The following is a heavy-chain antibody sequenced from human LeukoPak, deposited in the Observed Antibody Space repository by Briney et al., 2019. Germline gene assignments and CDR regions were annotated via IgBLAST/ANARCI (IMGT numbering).Heavy chain of an antibody. CDR3: TRPYYDYLTGYYSDD. J-gene: IGHJ4*02. V-gene: IGHV3-49*04. CDR1: GFTFSNYP. CDR2: LGSTAYGGTT. Sequence: GWSLRLSCTTSGFTFSNYPMSWVRQAPGKGLEWLALLGSTAYGGTTKYAASVKGRFTISRDDSKSIAYLQMSSLKTEDTAVYYCTRPYYDYLTGYYSDDWGQGTLVTVSS. D-gene: IGHD3-9*01.